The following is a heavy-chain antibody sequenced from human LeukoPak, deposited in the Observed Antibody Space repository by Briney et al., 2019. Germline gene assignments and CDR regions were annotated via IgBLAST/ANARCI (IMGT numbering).Heavy chain of an antibody. CDR2: ISYDGSNK. D-gene: IGHD1-14*01. CDR3: ATGEPSNSLDY. V-gene: IGHV3-30*03. Sequence: GGSLRLSCAAPGFTFSSYGMHWVRQAPGKGLEWVAVISYDGSNKYYADSVKGRFTISRDNSKNTLYLQMNSLRAEDTAVYYCATGEPSNSLDYWGQGTLVTVSS. CDR1: GFTFSSYG. J-gene: IGHJ4*02.